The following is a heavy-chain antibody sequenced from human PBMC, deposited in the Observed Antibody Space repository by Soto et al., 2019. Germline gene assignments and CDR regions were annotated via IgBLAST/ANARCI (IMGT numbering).Heavy chain of an antibody. V-gene: IGHV4-59*08. CDR1: GGSISSYY. J-gene: IGHJ4*02. D-gene: IGHD5-12*01. CDR3: ARRYVRYFDY. CDR2: IYYSGST. Sequence: QVQLQESGPGLVKPSETLSLTCTVSGGSISSYYWSWIRQPPGKGLEWIGYIYYSGSTNYNPSLTRRVTISVDTPKNPSSPNLSSVAAADTAVYYCARRYVRYFDYWGQGTRVSVSS.